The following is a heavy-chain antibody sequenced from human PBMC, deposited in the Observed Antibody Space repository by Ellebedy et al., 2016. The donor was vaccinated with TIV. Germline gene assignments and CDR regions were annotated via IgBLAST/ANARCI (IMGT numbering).Heavy chain of an antibody. Sequence: PGGSLRLSCAASGFTFSTYAMSWVRQAPGKGLEWVSTISGSGTSTYYADSVKGRFTISRDNSKNTLYLQMNILRAEDTAVYYCAKLLYGDYYFDYWGQGTLVTVSS. D-gene: IGHD4-17*01. J-gene: IGHJ4*02. V-gene: IGHV3-23*01. CDR1: GFTFSTYA. CDR2: ISGSGTST. CDR3: AKLLYGDYYFDY.